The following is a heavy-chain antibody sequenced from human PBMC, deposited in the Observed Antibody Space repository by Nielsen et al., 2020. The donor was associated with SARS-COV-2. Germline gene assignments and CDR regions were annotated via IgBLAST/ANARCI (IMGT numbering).Heavy chain of an antibody. CDR2: IRAYEGNT. D-gene: IGHD3-22*01. Sequence: ASVKVSCKASGFTFTTFGISWVRQAPGQGLEWMGGIRAYEGNTNYAQKFQGRVTMTTDTSTSTAYMELRSLRSDDTAVYYCARAQNYYDSSGYLRNDAFDIWGQGTMVTVST. J-gene: IGHJ3*02. CDR1: GFTFTTFG. V-gene: IGHV1-18*01. CDR3: ARAQNYYDSSGYLRNDAFDI.